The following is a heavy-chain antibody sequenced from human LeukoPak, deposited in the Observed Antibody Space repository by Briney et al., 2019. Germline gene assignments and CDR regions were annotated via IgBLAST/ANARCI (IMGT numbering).Heavy chain of an antibody. J-gene: IGHJ5*02. D-gene: IGHD2-2*01. CDR2: IYSGGTT. V-gene: IGHV3-66*01. CDR3: ARDCGCSSTPCRYKWFDP. Sequence: PGGSLRLPCAASGFTVSSSYMSWVRQAPGKGLEWVSVIYSGGTTYYADSVKGRFSISRDNSNNTISLQMNSLRAEDTAVYYCARDCGCSSTPCRYKWFDPWGQGTLVTVSS. CDR1: GFTVSSSY.